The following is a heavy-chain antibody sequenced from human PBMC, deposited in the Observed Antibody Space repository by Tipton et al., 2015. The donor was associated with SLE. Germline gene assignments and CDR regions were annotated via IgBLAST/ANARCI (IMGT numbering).Heavy chain of an antibody. CDR2: THYTGGT. CDR1: GGSISSSSDY. CDR3: ATKANPGLPAFLTDV. Sequence: TLSLTCSVSGGSISSSSDYWGWIRQPPGKGLEWIGNTHYTGGTYYNPSLKSRVTISVDTSKNQFSLKLTSVTAADTAVYYCATKANPGLPAFLTDVWGQGTTVTVSS. D-gene: IGHD2-21*02. V-gene: IGHV4-39*07. J-gene: IGHJ6*02.